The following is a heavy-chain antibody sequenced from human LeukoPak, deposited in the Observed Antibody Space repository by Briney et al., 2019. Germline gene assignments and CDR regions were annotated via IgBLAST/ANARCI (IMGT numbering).Heavy chain of an antibody. D-gene: IGHD3-22*01. CDR3: ARAPYSSYGDY. Sequence: SETLSLTCNVSGGSISSGGYYWSWIRQPPGKGLEWIGYIYHSGSTYYNPSLKSRVTISVDRSKNQFSLKLSSVTAADTAVYYCARAPYSSYGDYWGQGTLVTVSS. V-gene: IGHV4-30-2*01. CDR1: GGSISSGGYY. CDR2: IYHSGST. J-gene: IGHJ4*02.